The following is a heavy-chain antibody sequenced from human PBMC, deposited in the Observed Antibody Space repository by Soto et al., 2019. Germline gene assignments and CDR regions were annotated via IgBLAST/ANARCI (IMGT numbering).Heavy chain of an antibody. CDR3: ARDLGSWYGRFDP. V-gene: IGHV3-23*01. J-gene: IGHJ5*02. CDR2: ISRGGDTT. CDR1: GFIFSDYA. D-gene: IGHD6-13*01. Sequence: GGSLRLSCAASGFIFSDYAMSWVRQAPGKGLEWVSVISRGGDTTAYADTVKGRFTISRDNPKNTLYLEMNSLRADDTAEYYCARDLGSWYGRFDPWGQGTLVTVSS.